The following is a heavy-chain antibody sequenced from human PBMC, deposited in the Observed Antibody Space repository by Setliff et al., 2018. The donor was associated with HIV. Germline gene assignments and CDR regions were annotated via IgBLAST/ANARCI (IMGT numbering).Heavy chain of an antibody. J-gene: IGHJ4*02. V-gene: IGHV4-38-2*01. D-gene: IGHD5-18*01. Sequence: SETLSLTCVVSGDSIDNKYYWAWIRQPPGKGLEWIGSIYYSGSTYYNSSLKSRVTISVDTSKNQFSLKLSSVTATDTAVYYCARHAIVDTAGRGFDYWGQGTLVTVSS. CDR1: GDSIDNKYY. CDR3: ARHAIVDTAGRGFDY. CDR2: IYYSGST.